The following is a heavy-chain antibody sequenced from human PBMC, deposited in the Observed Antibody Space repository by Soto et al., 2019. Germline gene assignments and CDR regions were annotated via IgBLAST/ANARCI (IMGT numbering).Heavy chain of an antibody. J-gene: IGHJ5*02. CDR3: ARGQVDTAMVHNWFDP. CDR1: GGSISSGDYY. Sequence: QVQLQESGPGLVKPSQTLSLTCTVSGGSISSGDYYWSWIRQPPGKGLEWIGYIYYSGSTYYNPSLKSRVTISVDTSKNQFPLKLSSVTAADTAVYYCARGQVDTAMVHNWFDPWGQGTLVTVSS. D-gene: IGHD5-18*01. V-gene: IGHV4-30-4*01. CDR2: IYYSGST.